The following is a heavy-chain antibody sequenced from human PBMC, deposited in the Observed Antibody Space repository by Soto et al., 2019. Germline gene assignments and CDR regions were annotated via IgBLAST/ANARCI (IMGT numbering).Heavy chain of an antibody. D-gene: IGHD2-2*01. Sequence: QLQLQESGPGLVKPSETLSLTCTVSGGSISSSSYYWGWIRQPPGKGLEWIGSIYYSGSTYYNPPLKSRVTISVDTSKNQFSLELSSVTAADTAVYYCARPYQLLGARYYYYGMDVWGQGTTVTVSS. CDR2: IYYSGST. J-gene: IGHJ6*02. CDR3: ARPYQLLGARYYYYGMDV. V-gene: IGHV4-39*01. CDR1: GGSISSSSYY.